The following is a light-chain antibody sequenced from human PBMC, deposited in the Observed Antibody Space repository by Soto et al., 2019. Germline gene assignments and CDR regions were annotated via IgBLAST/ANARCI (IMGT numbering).Light chain of an antibody. J-gene: IGKJ3*01. CDR2: GAS. CDR1: QTITRSF. V-gene: IGKV3-20*01. Sequence: EIVLTQSPGTLSLSAGERATLSCRASQTITRSFLAWYQQKRGQAPRLVIYGASSRAAGIPERFSGSASGTDFTLTISRLEPEDFGVYYCQQYGDSPLTSGPGTKVDIK. CDR3: QQYGDSPLT.